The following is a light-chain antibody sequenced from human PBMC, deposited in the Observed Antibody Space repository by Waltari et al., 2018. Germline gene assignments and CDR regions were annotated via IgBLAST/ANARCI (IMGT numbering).Light chain of an antibody. Sequence: DSKMTTSPSSLSASVGDRVTITCRASQSVSKYLNWYKQQPGKAPKLLIYTTSNLQSVVPSRFSGSGSGTEFTLIISSLQLEDLATYYCQQSYNTPLSFGGGTKVEIK. CDR1: QSVSKY. J-gene: IGKJ4*01. CDR2: TTS. CDR3: QQSYNTPLS. V-gene: IGKV1-39*01.